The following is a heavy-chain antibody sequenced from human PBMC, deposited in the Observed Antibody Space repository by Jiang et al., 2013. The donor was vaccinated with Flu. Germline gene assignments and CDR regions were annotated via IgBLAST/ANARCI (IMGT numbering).Heavy chain of an antibody. D-gene: IGHD4-23*01. V-gene: IGHV4-59*01. CDR2: IYYSGST. CDR3: ARVGGLNYGGNCFDY. J-gene: IGHJ4*02. Sequence: GSGLVKPSETLSLTCTVSGGSISSYYWSWIRQPPGKGLEWIGYIYYSGSTNYNPSLKSRVTISVDTSKNQFSLKLSSVTAADTAVYYCARVGGLNYGGNCFDYWGQGTLVTVSS. CDR1: GGSISSYY.